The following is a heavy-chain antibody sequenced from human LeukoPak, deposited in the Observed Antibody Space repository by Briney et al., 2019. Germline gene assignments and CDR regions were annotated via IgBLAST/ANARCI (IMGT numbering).Heavy chain of an antibody. Sequence: GGSLRLSCAASGFTFSSYAMSWVRQAPGKGLEWVSAISGSGGSTYHADSVKGRFTISRDNSKNTLYLQMNGLRAEDTAVYYCAKGGYCSGGSCYPYYFDYWGQGTLVTVSS. CDR1: GFTFSSYA. CDR2: ISGSGGST. CDR3: AKGGYCSGGSCYPYYFDY. J-gene: IGHJ4*02. D-gene: IGHD2-15*01. V-gene: IGHV3-23*01.